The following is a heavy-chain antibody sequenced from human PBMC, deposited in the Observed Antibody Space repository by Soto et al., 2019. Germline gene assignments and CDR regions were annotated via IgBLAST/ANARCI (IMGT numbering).Heavy chain of an antibody. CDR2: IYWDDDK. J-gene: IGHJ1*01. Sequence: QITLKESGPTLVKPTQTLTLTCTFSGFSLSTSGVGVSWIRQPPGKALEWLALIYWDDDKRYSPSLKSRLTITKXXPXHXXVLTMTNVDPVDTATYYCAHIPSPTGTTSAEDFQHWGQGTLVTVSS. CDR1: GFSLSTSGVG. CDR3: AHIPSPTGTTSAEDFQH. D-gene: IGHD4-17*01. V-gene: IGHV2-5*02.